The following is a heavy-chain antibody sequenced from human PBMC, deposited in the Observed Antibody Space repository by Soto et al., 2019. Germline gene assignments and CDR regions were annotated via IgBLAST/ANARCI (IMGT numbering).Heavy chain of an antibody. V-gene: IGHV2-5*02. CDR2: LYWDDDK. CDR1: GFSLSTSGVG. Sequence: QITLKESGPTLVKPTQPLTLTCTFSGFSLSTSGVGVGWIRQPPGKALEWLALLYWDDDKRYSPSLKSRLTITKDTSKNQLVLTMTNMDPVDTATYYCAHRQRTVYFDYWGQGTLVTVSS. J-gene: IGHJ4*02. D-gene: IGHD4-17*01. CDR3: AHRQRTVYFDY.